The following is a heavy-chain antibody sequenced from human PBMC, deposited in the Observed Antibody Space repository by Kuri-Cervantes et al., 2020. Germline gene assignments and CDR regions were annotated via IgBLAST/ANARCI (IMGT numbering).Heavy chain of an antibody. V-gene: IGHV1-2*02. CDR1: EYTFTSYD. Sequence: ASVKVSCKASEYTFTSYDIHWVRQAPGQGLEWMGWINPNSGGTKYAQKFQGRVTMTRDTSISTAYLELTRLRSDDTAVYYCAKAVDIVVVPALGYGMDVWGQGTTVTVSS. J-gene: IGHJ6*02. D-gene: IGHD2-2*01. CDR2: INPNSGGT. CDR3: AKAVDIVVVPALGYGMDV.